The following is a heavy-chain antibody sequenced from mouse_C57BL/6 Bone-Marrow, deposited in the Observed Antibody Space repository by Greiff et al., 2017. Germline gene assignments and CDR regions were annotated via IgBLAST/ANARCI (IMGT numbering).Heavy chain of an antibody. CDR2: ISSGSSTI. Sequence: EVKLVESGGGLVKPGGSLKLSCAASGFTFSDYGMHCVRQAPEKGLEWVAYISSGSSTIYYADTVKGRFTISRDNAKNTLFLQMTSLRSEDTAMYYCARTAQATGYYAMDYWGQGTSVTVSS. D-gene: IGHD3-2*02. V-gene: IGHV5-17*01. J-gene: IGHJ4*01. CDR1: GFTFSDYG. CDR3: ARTAQATGYYAMDY.